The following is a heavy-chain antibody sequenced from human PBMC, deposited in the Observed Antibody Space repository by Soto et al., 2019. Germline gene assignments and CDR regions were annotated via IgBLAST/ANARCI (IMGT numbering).Heavy chain of an antibody. J-gene: IGHJ4*02. CDR2: INHSGST. CDR1: GGSFSGYY. Sequence: SETLSLTCAVYGGSFSGYYWSWIRQPPGKGLEWIGEINHSGSTNYNPSLKSRVTISVDTSKNQFSLKLSSVTAADTAVYYCARECSGGSCYSSAKTLDYWGQGTLVTVSS. CDR3: ARECSGGSCYSSAKTLDY. V-gene: IGHV4-34*01. D-gene: IGHD2-15*01.